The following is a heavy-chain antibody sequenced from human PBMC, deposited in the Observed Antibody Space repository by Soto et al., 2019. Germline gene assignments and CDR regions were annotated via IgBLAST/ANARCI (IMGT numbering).Heavy chain of an antibody. D-gene: IGHD3-22*01. CDR1: GFTFSSYA. CDR2: ISGSGGST. V-gene: IGHV3-23*01. CDR3: AKDHIRVSGYKAY. Sequence: EVQLLESGGGLVQPGGSLRLSCAASGFTFSSYAMSWVRQASGKGLEWVSAISGSGGSTYYADSVKGRFTISRDNSKNTLYLQMNSLRAEDTAIYYCAKDHIRVSGYKAYWGQGTLVTVSS. J-gene: IGHJ4*02.